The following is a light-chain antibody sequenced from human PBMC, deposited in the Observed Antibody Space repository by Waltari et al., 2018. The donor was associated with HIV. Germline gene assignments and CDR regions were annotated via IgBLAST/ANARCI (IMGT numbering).Light chain of an antibody. CDR1: SSDVGGSKY. Sequence: QSALTQPPSASGSPGQSVTISCPGTSSDVGGSKYVSWYQQHPGKAPKLMIYEVNKRPAGVPDRFSGSKSANAASLTVSGLQADDEADYYFNSYAGSNNWVFGGGTKLTVL. CDR2: EVN. V-gene: IGLV2-8*01. CDR3: NSYAGSNNWV. J-gene: IGLJ3*02.